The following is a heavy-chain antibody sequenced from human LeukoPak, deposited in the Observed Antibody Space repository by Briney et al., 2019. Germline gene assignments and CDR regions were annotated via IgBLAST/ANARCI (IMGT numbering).Heavy chain of an antibody. V-gene: IGHV3-7*01. CDR1: GFTFSSNW. D-gene: IGHD3-10*01. Sequence: GGSLRLSCAASGFTFSSNWMSWVRQSPGKGLEWVANIKPDGSEKYFMDSVKGRFTISRDNAKNALYLEMNSLRAEDTAEYFCARERMYSGSGSTYPYYDYWGQGTLVTVSS. J-gene: IGHJ4*02. CDR2: IKPDGSEK. CDR3: ARERMYSGSGSTYPYYDY.